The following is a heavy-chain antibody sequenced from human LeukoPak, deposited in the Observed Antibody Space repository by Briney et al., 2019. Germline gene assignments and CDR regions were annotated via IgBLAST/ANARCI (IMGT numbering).Heavy chain of an antibody. V-gene: IGHV3-30*02. J-gene: IGHJ3*02. CDR3: ATEISAFDI. Sequence: GGSLRLSCAASGFTFSSYGMHWVRQAPGKGLEWVSFIRYDGSNKYYADSVKGRFTISRDNAKHSLYLQMNSLRAEDTAVYYCATEISAFDIWGQGTMVTVSS. CDR2: IRYDGSNK. CDR1: GFTFSSYG.